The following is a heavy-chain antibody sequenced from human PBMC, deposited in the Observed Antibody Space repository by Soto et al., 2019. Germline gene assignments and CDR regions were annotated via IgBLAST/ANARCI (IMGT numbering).Heavy chain of an antibody. V-gene: IGHV4-34*01. CDR2: INHSGST. D-gene: IGHD3-10*01. J-gene: IGHJ5*02. Sequence: SETLSLTCAVYGGSFSGYYWSWIRQPPGKGLEWIGEINHSGSTNYNPSLKSRVTISVDTSKNQFSLKLSSVTAADTAVYYCASYGSGSYYKLPRRAWFDPWGQGNLVTVSS. CDR1: GGSFSGYY. CDR3: ASYGSGSYYKLPRRAWFDP.